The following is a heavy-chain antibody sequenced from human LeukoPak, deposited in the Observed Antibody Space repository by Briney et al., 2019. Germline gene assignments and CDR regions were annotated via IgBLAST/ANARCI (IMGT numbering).Heavy chain of an antibody. CDR2: INHSGST. J-gene: IGHJ4*02. V-gene: IGHV4-34*01. Sequence: PSETLSLTCAVYGGSFSGYYWSWIRQPPGKGLEWIGEINHSGSTNYNPSLKSRVTISVDTSKNQFSLKLSSVTAADTAVYYCARRRYYDSSGYIDYWGQGTLVTVSS. D-gene: IGHD3-22*01. CDR3: ARRRYYDSSGYIDY. CDR1: GGSFSGYY.